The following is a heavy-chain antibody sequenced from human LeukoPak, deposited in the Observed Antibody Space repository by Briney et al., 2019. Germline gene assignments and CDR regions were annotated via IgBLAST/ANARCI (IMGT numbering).Heavy chain of an antibody. J-gene: IGHJ5*02. D-gene: IGHD1-7*01. CDR2: IIPIFGTA. CDR3: ARGSSNWNYRYWFDP. Sequence: SVKVSCKASGGTFSSYAISWVRQAPGQGLEWMGGIIPIFGTANYAQKFQGRVTITADESTSTAYMELSSLRSEDTAVYYCARGSSNWNYRYWFDPWGQGTLVTVSS. CDR1: GGTFSSYA. V-gene: IGHV1-69*13.